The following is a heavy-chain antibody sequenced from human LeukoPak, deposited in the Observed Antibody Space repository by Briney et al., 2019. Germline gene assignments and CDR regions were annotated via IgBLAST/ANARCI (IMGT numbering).Heavy chain of an antibody. CDR1: GFTFSSYG. J-gene: IGHJ6*04. CDR3: AKDRALTVTTFYYYYGMDV. CDR2: ISYDGSNK. D-gene: IGHD4-17*01. V-gene: IGHV3-30*18. Sequence: PGRSLRLSCAASGFTFSSYGMHWARQAPGKGLEWVAVISYDGSNKYYADSVKGRFTISRDNYKNTLYLQMNSLRAEDTAVYYCAKDRALTVTTFYYYYGMDVWGKGTTVTVSS.